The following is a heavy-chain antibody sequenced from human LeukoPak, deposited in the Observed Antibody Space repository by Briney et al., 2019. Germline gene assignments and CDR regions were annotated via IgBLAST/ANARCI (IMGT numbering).Heavy chain of an antibody. J-gene: IGHJ4*02. D-gene: IGHD7-27*01. V-gene: IGHV3-74*01. CDR1: GFTFSTYW. CDR3: ASGANWGSSLFDY. Sequence: PGGSLRLSCAASGFTFSTYWMHWVRQAPGKGLVWVSRINSDGSSTRDADSVKGRFTISRDNAKNTLYLQMNSLRAEDTAVYYCASGANWGSSLFDYWGPGTLVTVSS. CDR2: INSDGSST.